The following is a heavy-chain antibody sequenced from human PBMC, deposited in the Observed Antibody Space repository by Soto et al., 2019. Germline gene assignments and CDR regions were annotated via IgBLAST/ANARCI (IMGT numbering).Heavy chain of an antibody. Sequence: SETLSLTCAVYGGSFSGYYWSWIRQPPGKGLEWIGEINHSGSTNYNPPLKSRVTISVDTSKNQFSLKLSSVTAADTAVYYCARRHTIFGVVIIYWYFDYWGQGTLVTV. D-gene: IGHD3-3*01. CDR3: ARRHTIFGVVIIYWYFDY. CDR1: GGSFSGYY. V-gene: IGHV4-34*01. CDR2: INHSGST. J-gene: IGHJ4*02.